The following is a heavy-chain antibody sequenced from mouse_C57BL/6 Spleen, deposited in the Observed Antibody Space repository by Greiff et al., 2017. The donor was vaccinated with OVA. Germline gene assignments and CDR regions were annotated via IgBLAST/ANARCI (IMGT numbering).Heavy chain of an antibody. D-gene: IGHD3-2*02. CDR1: GYTFTSYW. Sequence: QVQLQQPGAELVMPGASVKLSCKASGYTFTSYWMHWVKQRPGQGLEWIGEIDPSDSYTNYNQKFKGKSTLTVDKSSSTAYMQLSSLTSEDSAVYYCARGGQLRPYYYAMTTGVKEPQSPSPQ. CDR2: IDPSDSYT. CDR3: ARGGQLRPYYYAMTT. V-gene: IGHV1-69*01. J-gene: IGHJ4*01.